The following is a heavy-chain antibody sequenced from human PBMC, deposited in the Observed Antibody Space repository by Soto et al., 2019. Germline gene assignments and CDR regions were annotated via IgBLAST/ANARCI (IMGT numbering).Heavy chain of an antibody. Sequence: SETLSLTCTVSSGSISNGGYYWTWIRQHPGKGLEWIGYVSYSGSTYYNPSLESRLTISVDTSKDQFSLRLSSVTAADTAVYYCARGRSLNWFDSWGQGTLVTVSS. CDR2: VSYSGST. CDR1: SGSISNGGYY. V-gene: IGHV4-31*03. CDR3: ARGRSLNWFDS. D-gene: IGHD4-17*01. J-gene: IGHJ5*01.